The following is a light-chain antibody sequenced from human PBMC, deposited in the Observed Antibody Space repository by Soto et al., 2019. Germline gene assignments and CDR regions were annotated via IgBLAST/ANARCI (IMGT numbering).Light chain of an antibody. CDR3: QKSYRTPLT. CDR1: QNVGND. V-gene: IGKV3D-15*01. J-gene: IGKJ4*01. CDR2: GES. Sequence: IVMTQSPATLSVSPCENAILSCTTSQNVGNDLAWYQEKTGQAPRILIYGESSRANGIPERLSGSGAGTDLNLTISSLQPEDFATYYCQKSYRTPLTFGGGTKVDIK.